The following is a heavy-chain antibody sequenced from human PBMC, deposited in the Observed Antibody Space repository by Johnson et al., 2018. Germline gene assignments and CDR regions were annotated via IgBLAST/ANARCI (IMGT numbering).Heavy chain of an antibody. D-gene: IGHD3-22*01. J-gene: IGHJ1*01. CDR1: GFTFSSYA. V-gene: IGHV3-30*03. CDR2: ISYDGSNK. Sequence: QVQLVQSGGGLVQPGGSLRLSCAASGFTFSSYALSWVRQAPGKGLEWVAVISYDGSNKYYADSVKGRFTISRDNSKNTLYLQMNSLRAEDTAVYYCARDLAPLLIVVVYNNFQHWGQGTLVTVSS. CDR3: ARDLAPLLIVVVYNNFQH.